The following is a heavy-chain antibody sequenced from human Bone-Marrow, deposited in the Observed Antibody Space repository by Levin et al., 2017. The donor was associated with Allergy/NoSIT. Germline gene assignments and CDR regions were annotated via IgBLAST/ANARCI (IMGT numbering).Heavy chain of an antibody. CDR2: IWYDGSNK. CDR1: GFTFSSYG. Sequence: GGSLRLSCAASGFTFSSYGMHWVRQAPGKGLEWVAVIWYDGSNKYYADSVKGRFTISRDNSKNTLYLQMNSLRAEDTAVYYCARGFGAGVVIRPMPDYWGQGTLVTVSS. J-gene: IGHJ4*02. D-gene: IGHD3-3*01. V-gene: IGHV3-33*01. CDR3: ARGFGAGVVIRPMPDY.